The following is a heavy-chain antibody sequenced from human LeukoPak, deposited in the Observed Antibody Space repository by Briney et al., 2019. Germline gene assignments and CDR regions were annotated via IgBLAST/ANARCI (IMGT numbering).Heavy chain of an antibody. CDR1: GGSISSGSYY. J-gene: IGHJ4*02. CDR2: IYTSGST. CDR3: ARHGYGQVPAAIY. Sequence: PSQTLSLTCTVSGGSISSGSYYWSWIRQPAGKGLEWIGRIYTSGSTNYNPSLKSRVTISVDTSKNQFSLKLSSVTAADTAVYYCARHGYGQVPAAIYWGQGTLVTVSS. D-gene: IGHD2-2*02. V-gene: IGHV4-61*02.